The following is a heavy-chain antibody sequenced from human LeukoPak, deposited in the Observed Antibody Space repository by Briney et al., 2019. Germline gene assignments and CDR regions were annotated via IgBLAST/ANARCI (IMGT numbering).Heavy chain of an antibody. D-gene: IGHD6-19*01. CDR3: ARGGVAGGMDV. V-gene: IGHV3-48*03. CDR1: GFTFSSYE. Sequence: PGGSLRLSCAASGFTFSSYEMNWVRQAPGKGLEWISYISGSGSAIDYADSVKGRFTISRDNAKNSLYLQMNSLRAEDTAVYYCARGGVAGGMDVWGQGTTVTVSS. J-gene: IGHJ6*02. CDR2: ISGSGSAI.